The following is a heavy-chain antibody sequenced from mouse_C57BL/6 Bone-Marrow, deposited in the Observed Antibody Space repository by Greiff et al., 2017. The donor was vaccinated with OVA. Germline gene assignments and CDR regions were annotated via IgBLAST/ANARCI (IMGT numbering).Heavy chain of an antibody. J-gene: IGHJ3*01. CDR3: ARGGINSNYASWFAY. V-gene: IGHV1-18*01. CDR2: INPNNGGT. CDR1: GYTFPDYH. D-gene: IGHD2-5*01. Sequence: VQLQQSGPELVKPGASVQIPCQASGYTFPDYHLDWVEQSHGKSLEWIGDINPNNGGTIYNQKFKGKATLTVDKSSSTAYMELRSLTSEDTAVYYCARGGINSNYASWFAYWGQGTLVTVSA.